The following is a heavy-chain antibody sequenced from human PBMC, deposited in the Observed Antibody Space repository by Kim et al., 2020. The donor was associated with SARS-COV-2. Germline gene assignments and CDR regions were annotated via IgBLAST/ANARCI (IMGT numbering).Heavy chain of an antibody. CDR3: ARDSSWYRYYGSGYTQNRLPNGFGY. CDR1: GFTFSDYY. J-gene: IGHJ4*02. CDR2: ISSSGSTI. D-gene: IGHD3-10*01. V-gene: IGHV3-11*04. Sequence: GGSLRLSCAASGFTFSDYYMSWIRQAPGKGLEWVSYISSSGSTIYYADSVKGRFTISRDNAKNSLYLQMNSLRAEDTAVYYCARDSSWYRYYGSGYTQNRLPNGFGYWGQGTLVTVSS.